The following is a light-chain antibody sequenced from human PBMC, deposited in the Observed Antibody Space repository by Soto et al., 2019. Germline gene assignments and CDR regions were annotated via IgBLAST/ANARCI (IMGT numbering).Light chain of an antibody. CDR3: SSYTSSSTYV. Sequence: QSALTQPASVSWSPGQSITISCTGTISDVGGYNYVSWYQQHPGKAPKLMIYEVSNRHSGVSNRFSGSKSGKTASLTISGLQAEDEADYYCSSYTSSSTYVFGTGTKVT. V-gene: IGLV2-14*01. J-gene: IGLJ1*01. CDR1: ISDVGGYNY. CDR2: EVS.